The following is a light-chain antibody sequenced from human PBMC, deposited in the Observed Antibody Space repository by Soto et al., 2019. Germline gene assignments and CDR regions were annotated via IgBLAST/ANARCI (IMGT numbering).Light chain of an antibody. CDR3: HEDAASPLT. Sequence: EIVLTQSPGTLSLSPGESTTLSCRASQSVGRNFLAWYQQKPGRAPRLLIHGASYRATGDPDKFSGSGSATACPLTISRLELEDFALDYCHEDAASPLTFGGGTKVEIK. CDR1: QSVGRNF. J-gene: IGKJ4*01. CDR2: GAS. V-gene: IGKV3-20*01.